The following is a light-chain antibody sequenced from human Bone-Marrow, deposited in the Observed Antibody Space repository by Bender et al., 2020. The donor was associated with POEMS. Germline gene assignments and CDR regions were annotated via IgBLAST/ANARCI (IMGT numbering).Light chain of an antibody. Sequence: VLTQPPSASGTPGQRVTISCSGSSSNIGRDYVNWYQQVPGTAPKLLIYKNNQRPLGVPDRFSGSKSGTSASLAISGLRSEDDADYYCVAWDDSLSGYVFGTGTKVTVL. V-gene: IGLV1-47*01. CDR1: SSNIGRDY. J-gene: IGLJ1*01. CDR2: KNN. CDR3: VAWDDSLSGYV.